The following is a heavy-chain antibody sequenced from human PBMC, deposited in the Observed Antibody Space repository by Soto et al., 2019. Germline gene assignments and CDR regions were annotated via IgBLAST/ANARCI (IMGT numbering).Heavy chain of an antibody. CDR2: MNPNSGNT. D-gene: IGHD4-17*01. Sequence: QVQLVQSGAEVKKPGASVKVSCKASGYTFTSYDINWVRQATGQGLEYLGWMNPNSGNTGYVQKFQGRVSMTSATSICTAYRERSSLRSEDTAVYFCARGVKYGAYSRWFDPWGQGTLVTVSS. CDR3: ARGVKYGAYSRWFDP. CDR1: GYTFTSYD. J-gene: IGHJ5*02. V-gene: IGHV1-8*01.